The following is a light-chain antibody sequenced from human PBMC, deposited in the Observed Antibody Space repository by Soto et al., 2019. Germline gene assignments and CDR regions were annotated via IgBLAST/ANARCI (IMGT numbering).Light chain of an antibody. CDR2: GNN. Sequence: QSVLTQPPSVSGAPGQRVIISCTGSSSNIGAGYDVHWYQQLPGTAPKLLIYGNNNRPSGVPERLSASKSGTSASLAITGLQAEDEADYYCQSYDARLSGSVFGGGTQLTVL. V-gene: IGLV1-40*01. CDR3: QSYDARLSGSV. CDR1: SSNIGAGYD. J-gene: IGLJ2*01.